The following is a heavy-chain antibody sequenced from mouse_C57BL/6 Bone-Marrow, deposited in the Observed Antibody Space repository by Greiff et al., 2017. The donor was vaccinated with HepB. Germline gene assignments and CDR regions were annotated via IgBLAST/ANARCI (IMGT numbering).Heavy chain of an antibody. V-gene: IGHV1-82*01. D-gene: IGHD2-4*01. CDR3: ARRIYYDYDAGAMYY. Sequence: QVQLQQSGPELVKPGASVKISCKASGYAFSSSWMNWVKQRPGKGLEWIGRIYPGDGDTNYNGKFKGKATLTADKSSSTAYMQLSSLTSEDSAVYFCARRIYYDYDAGAMYYWGQGTSVTVSS. CDR2: IYPGDGDT. J-gene: IGHJ4*01. CDR1: GYAFSSSW.